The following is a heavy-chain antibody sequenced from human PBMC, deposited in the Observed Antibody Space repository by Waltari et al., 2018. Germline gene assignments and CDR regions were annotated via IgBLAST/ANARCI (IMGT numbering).Heavy chain of an antibody. V-gene: IGHV1-3*03. CDR1: GYTFTSYA. D-gene: IGHD3-16*02. CDR2: INAGNGNT. J-gene: IGHJ4*02. CDR3: ARDRAGFGGVIVMIDY. Sequence: QVQLVQSGAEVKKPGASVKVSCKASGYTFTSYAMHWVRQAPGQRLEWMGWINAGNGNTKYSQEFQGRVTITRDTSASTAYMELSSLRSEDMAVYYCARDRAGFGGVIVMIDYWGQGTLVTVSS.